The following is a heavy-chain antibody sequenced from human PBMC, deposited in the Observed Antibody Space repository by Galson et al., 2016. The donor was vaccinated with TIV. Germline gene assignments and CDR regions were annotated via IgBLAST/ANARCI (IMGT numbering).Heavy chain of an antibody. CDR2: VYYTGGT. J-gene: IGHJ4*02. V-gene: IGHV4-59*01. Sequence: SETLSLTCTVSGGSMRDSYWSWIWQTPGKGLEWIGYVYYTGGTKYNPSLKSRVTISVDTSKNQFSLRLSSVTAADTAMYYCARDIGGYDFDYWGQGTLVAVSS. CDR3: ARDIGGYDFDY. CDR1: GGSMRDSY. D-gene: IGHD5-12*01.